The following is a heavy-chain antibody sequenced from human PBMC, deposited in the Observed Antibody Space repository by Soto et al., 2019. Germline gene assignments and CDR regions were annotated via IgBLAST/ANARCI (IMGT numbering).Heavy chain of an antibody. CDR3: AKDFGAWSDS. Sequence: QVHLVESGGGVVQPGRSLTISCVGSGFAFSTYGMHWVRQAPAKGLEWVALISYDGTDKYYADSVKVRFSISRDNSKQTLSLQMDSLRPEDTAVYYCAKDFGAWSDSCGQGTLVNVSS. J-gene: IGHJ5*02. CDR2: ISYDGTDK. CDR1: GFAFSTYG. D-gene: IGHD6-19*01. V-gene: IGHV3-30*18.